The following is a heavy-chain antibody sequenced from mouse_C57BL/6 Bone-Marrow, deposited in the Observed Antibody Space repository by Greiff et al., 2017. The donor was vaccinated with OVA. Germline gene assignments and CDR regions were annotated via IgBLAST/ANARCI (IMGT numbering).Heavy chain of an antibody. D-gene: IGHD2-4*01. Sequence: EVQGVESGEGLVKPGGSLKLSCAASGFTFSSYAMSWVRQTPEKRLEWVAYISSGGDYIYYADTVKGRFTISRDNARNTLYLQMSSLKSEDTAMYYCTRDRGYYDYDEDYFDYWGQGTTLTVSS. V-gene: IGHV5-9-1*02. CDR3: TRDRGYYDYDEDYFDY. CDR1: GFTFSSYA. CDR2: ISSGGDYI. J-gene: IGHJ2*01.